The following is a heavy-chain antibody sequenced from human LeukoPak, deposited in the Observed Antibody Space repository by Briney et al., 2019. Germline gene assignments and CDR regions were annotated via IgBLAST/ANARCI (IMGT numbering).Heavy chain of an antibody. CDR3: ARTYCSSTSCDTPWFYP. J-gene: IGHJ5*02. Sequence: GGSLRLSCAAFGFTFSNYGMNWVRQAPGKGLEWVSSISSSSSYIYYADSLKGRFTISRDNAKNSLYLQMNSLRAEDTAVYYCARTYCSSTSCDTPWFYPWGQGTLVTVSS. CDR1: GFTFSNYG. CDR2: ISSSSSYI. D-gene: IGHD2-2*02. V-gene: IGHV3-21*01.